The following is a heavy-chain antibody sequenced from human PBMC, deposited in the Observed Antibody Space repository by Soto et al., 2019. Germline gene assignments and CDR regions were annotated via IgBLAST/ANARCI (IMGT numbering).Heavy chain of an antibody. Sequence: ASVKVSCKASGYTFTSYYMHWVRQAPGQGLEWMGIINPSGGSTSYAQKFQGRVTMTRDTSTSTVYMELSSLRSEDTAVYYCARGFTIFGVAPLYYYYMDVWGKGTTVTVSS. V-gene: IGHV1-46*03. D-gene: IGHD3-3*01. CDR3: ARGFTIFGVAPLYYYYMDV. J-gene: IGHJ6*03. CDR2: INPSGGST. CDR1: GYTFTSYY.